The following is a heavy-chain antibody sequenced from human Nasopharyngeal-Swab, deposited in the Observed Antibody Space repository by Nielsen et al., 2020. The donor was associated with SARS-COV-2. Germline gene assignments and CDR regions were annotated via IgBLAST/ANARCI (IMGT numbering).Heavy chain of an antibody. J-gene: IGHJ4*02. D-gene: IGHD2-15*01. Sequence: LKISCAASGFTFSSYAMHWVRQAPGKGLEWVAVISYDGSNKYYADSVKGRFTISRDNSKNTLYLQMNSLRAEDTAVYYCARDEGCFDYWGQGTLVTVSS. V-gene: IGHV3-30-3*01. CDR3: ARDEGCFDY. CDR2: ISYDGSNK. CDR1: GFTFSSYA.